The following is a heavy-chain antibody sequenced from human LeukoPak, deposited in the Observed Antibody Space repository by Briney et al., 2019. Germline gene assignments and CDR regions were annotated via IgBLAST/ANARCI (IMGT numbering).Heavy chain of an antibody. CDR3: ASHSGGYAY. V-gene: IGHV4-38-2*02. Sequence: PSETLSLTCTVSGYSISSGYYWGWIRQPPGKGLEWIGSIYHSGSTYYNPSLKSRVTISVDTSKNQFSLKLSSVTAAGTAVYYCASHSGGYAYWGQGTLVTVSS. J-gene: IGHJ4*02. CDR2: IYHSGST. CDR1: GYSISSGYY. D-gene: IGHD5-12*01.